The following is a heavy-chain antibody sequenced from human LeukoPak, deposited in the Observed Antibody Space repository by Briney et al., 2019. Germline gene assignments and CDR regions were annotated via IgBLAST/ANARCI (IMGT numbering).Heavy chain of an antibody. D-gene: IGHD3/OR15-3a*01. CDR3: ATGLGVPYYFDY. CDR1: GYTVTEVA. CDR2: FHPKDADM. J-gene: IGHJ4*02. V-gene: IGHV1-24*01. Sequence: ASVKVSCKVSGYTVTEVAIHWVRQTAEGLEWMGGFHPKDADMIYAQKFQGRVTMTEDTSTDTAYMELSSLRSEDTAVYYCATGLGVPYYFDYWGQGTLVTVSS.